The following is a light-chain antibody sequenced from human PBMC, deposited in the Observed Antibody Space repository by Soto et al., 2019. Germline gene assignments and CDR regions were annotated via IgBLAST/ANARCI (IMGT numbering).Light chain of an antibody. Sequence: QSALTQPASVSGSPGQSITISCTGTSSDVGGYNYVSWYQQHPGKAPKLMIYGVTNRPSGVSNRFSGSKSANTASLTISGLQAEDEADYYCSSYTSSSTLSVVFAGGTQLTVL. V-gene: IGLV2-14*01. J-gene: IGLJ2*01. CDR3: SSYTSSSTLSVV. CDR1: SSDVGGYNY. CDR2: GVT.